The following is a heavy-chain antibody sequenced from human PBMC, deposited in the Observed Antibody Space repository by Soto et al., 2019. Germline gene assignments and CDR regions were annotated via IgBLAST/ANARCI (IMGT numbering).Heavy chain of an antibody. CDR3: ANDSTTPGYRSSYFDC. Sequence: VQLLESGGGLVQPGGSLRLSCAASGFTFRSYAMSWVRQATGKGLEWVAVISNDGDNTYYTDSVKGRFTISRDTSKNTLYLQMSSLRAEDTSMYYCANDSTTPGYRSSYFDCWGQGTLFTVSS. V-gene: IGHV3-30*18. CDR1: GFTFRSYA. J-gene: IGHJ4*02. CDR2: ISNDGDNT. D-gene: IGHD6-6*01.